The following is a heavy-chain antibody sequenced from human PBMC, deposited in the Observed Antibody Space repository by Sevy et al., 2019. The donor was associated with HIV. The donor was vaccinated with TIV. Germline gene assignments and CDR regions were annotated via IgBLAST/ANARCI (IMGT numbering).Heavy chain of an antibody. CDR3: ARDRGIYYDSSSYYYGDGPLDY. J-gene: IGHJ4*02. Sequence: GGSLRLSCAASGFTFSSYSMNWVRQAPGKGLEWVSSISSSSSYIYYADSVKGRFTISRDNAKNSLYLQMNSLRAEDTAVYYCARDRGIYYDSSSYYYGDGPLDYWGQGTLVTVSS. V-gene: IGHV3-21*01. CDR1: GFTFSSYS. D-gene: IGHD3-22*01. CDR2: ISSSSSYI.